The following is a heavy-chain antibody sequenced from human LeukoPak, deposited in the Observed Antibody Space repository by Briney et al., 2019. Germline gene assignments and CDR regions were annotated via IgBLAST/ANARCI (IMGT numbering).Heavy chain of an antibody. CDR3: ARAKGGRYYFDY. CDR2: IYYSGST. Sequence: PSETLSLTCIVSGGPISSNYWSWIRQPPGKGLEWIGYIYYSGSTNYNPSLKSRVTISVDTSKNQFSLKLSSVTAADTAVYYCARAKGGRYYFDYWGQGTLVTVSS. CDR1: GGPISSNY. J-gene: IGHJ4*02. V-gene: IGHV4-59*01. D-gene: IGHD3-16*01.